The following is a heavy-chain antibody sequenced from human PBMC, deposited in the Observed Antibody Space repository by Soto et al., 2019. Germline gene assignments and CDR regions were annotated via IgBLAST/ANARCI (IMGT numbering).Heavy chain of an antibody. Sequence: EVQLVESGGGLVQPGGSLRLSCAASGFTVSSNYMSWVRQAPGKGLEWVSVIYSGGSRYYADSVKGRFTISRHNSKNTLYLQMNRLRAEDTAVYYCARVRYYYGSGSYGPPYFYYYYRDVLGKGTTVAVSS. J-gene: IGHJ6*03. CDR1: GFTVSSNY. D-gene: IGHD3-10*01. CDR3: ARVRYYYGSGSYGPPYFYYYYRDV. CDR2: IYSGGSR. V-gene: IGHV3-53*04.